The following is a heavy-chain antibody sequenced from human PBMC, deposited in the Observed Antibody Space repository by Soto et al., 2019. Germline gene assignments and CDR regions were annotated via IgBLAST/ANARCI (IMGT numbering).Heavy chain of an antibody. CDR1: GFTFSSYA. V-gene: IGHV3-30-3*01. D-gene: IGHD2-21*02. Sequence: QVQLVESGGGVVQPGRSLRLSCAASGFTFSSYAMHWVRQAPGKGLEWVAVISYDGSNKYYADSVKGRFTISRDNSKNTLYLQMNSLRAEDTAVYYCARDAGDSGVDYYFDYWGQGTLVTVSS. CDR2: ISYDGSNK. J-gene: IGHJ4*02. CDR3: ARDAGDSGVDYYFDY.